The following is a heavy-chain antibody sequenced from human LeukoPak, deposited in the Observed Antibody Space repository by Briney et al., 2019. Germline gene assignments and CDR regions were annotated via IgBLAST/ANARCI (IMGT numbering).Heavy chain of an antibody. Sequence: EASVKVSCKASGYTFTGYYMHWVRQAPGQGLEWMGWINPNSGGTNYAQKFQGRVTMTRDTSISTAYMELSRLRSDDTAVYYCARDRSAHTGHTGYDSLHPGGMDVWGKGTTVTVSS. CDR1: GYTFTGYY. V-gene: IGHV1-2*02. D-gene: IGHD5-12*01. CDR3: ARDRSAHTGHTGYDSLHPGGMDV. J-gene: IGHJ6*03. CDR2: INPNSGGT.